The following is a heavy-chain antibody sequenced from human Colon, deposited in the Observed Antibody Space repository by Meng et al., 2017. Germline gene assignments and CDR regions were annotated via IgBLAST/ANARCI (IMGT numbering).Heavy chain of an antibody. CDR1: GGSFSGFY. CDR3: ATGLRHGDWFDP. D-gene: IGHD4-17*01. CDR2: IDHFGIS. Sequence: VQKQQGGAGLLKPSETLSLTCAVPGGSFSGFYWSWIRQPPGKGLEWIGEIDHFGISNYNSSLKGRLTMSVDTSKKQISLTLTSVTAADTAVYYCATGLRHGDWFDPWAPGTLVTVSS. J-gene: IGHJ5*02. V-gene: IGHV4-34*02.